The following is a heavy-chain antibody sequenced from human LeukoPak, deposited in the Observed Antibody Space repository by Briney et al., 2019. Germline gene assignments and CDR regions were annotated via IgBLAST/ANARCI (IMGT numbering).Heavy chain of an antibody. D-gene: IGHD3/OR15-3a*01. CDR1: GFTFSTSP. Sequence: GGSLRLSCTVSGFTFSTSPMAWVRQAPGKGLEWVSSIHAGGKDPFCADSVKGRCTISRDNSKHILFLQLNSLRVEDTAIYFCAKGGHDFNPFYNWGQGTLVTVSS. CDR2: IHAGGKDP. V-gene: IGHV3-23*01. J-gene: IGHJ4*02. CDR3: AKGGHDFNPFYN.